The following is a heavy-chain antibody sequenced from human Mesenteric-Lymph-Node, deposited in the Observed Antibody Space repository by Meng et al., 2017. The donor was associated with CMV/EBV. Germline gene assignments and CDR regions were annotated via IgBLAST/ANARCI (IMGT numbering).Heavy chain of an antibody. CDR1: GFTFTDYY. J-gene: IGHJ5*02. CDR3: ARQYYYDSSGQRGDWDFDP. CDR2: ISSSSSYI. V-gene: IGHV3-21*01. D-gene: IGHD3-22*01. Sequence: GGSLRLSCAVSGFTFTDYYMNWVRQAPGKGLEWVSSISSSSSYIYYADSVKGRFTISRDNAKNSLYLQMNSLRAEDTAVYYCARQYYYDSSGQRGDWDFDPWGQGTLVTVSS.